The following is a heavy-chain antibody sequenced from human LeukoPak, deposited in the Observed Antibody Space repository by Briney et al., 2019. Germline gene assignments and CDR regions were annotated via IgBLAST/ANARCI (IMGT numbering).Heavy chain of an antibody. V-gene: IGHV1-18*01. Sequence: ASVKVSYKASGYTFTSYGISWVRQAPGQGLEWMGWISAYNGNTNYAQKLQGRVTMTTDTSTSTAYMELRSLRSDDTAVYYCARDRGRVDIVVVPAARAFDYWGQGTLVTVSS. D-gene: IGHD2-2*03. CDR3: ARDRGRVDIVVVPAARAFDY. CDR1: GYTFTSYG. J-gene: IGHJ4*02. CDR2: ISAYNGNT.